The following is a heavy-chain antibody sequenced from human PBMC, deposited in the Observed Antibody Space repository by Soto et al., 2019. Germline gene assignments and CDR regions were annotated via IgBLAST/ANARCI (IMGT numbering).Heavy chain of an antibody. Sequence: GGSLRLSCAASGFTVSSNYMSWVRQAPGKGLEWVSVIYSGGSTYYADSVKGRFTISRDNSKNTLYLQMNSLRAEDTAVYYCARDGYDSSGYYPSYYYYGMDVWGQGTTVTAP. CDR1: GFTVSSNY. CDR3: ARDGYDSSGYYPSYYYYGMDV. J-gene: IGHJ6*02. V-gene: IGHV3-53*01. D-gene: IGHD3-22*01. CDR2: IYSGGST.